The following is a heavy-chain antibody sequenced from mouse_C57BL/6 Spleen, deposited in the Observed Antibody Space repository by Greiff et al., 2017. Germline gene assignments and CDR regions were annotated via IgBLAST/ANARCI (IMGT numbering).Heavy chain of an antibody. Sequence: EVKLMESGGGLVKPGGSLKLSCAASGFTFSDYGMNWVRQAPEKGLEWVAYISSGSRTIYYADTVKGRFTITRDNATNTFFLQMTSLSSEDTAMYYCARCHYCGSEAWYFDVWGTGTTVTVSS. D-gene: IGHD1-1*01. V-gene: IGHV5-17*01. CDR3: ARCHYCGSEAWYFDV. CDR2: ISSGSRTI. CDR1: GFTFSDYG. J-gene: IGHJ1*03.